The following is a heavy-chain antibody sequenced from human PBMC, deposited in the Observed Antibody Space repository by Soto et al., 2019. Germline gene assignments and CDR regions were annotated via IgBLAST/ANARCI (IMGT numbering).Heavy chain of an antibody. J-gene: IGHJ4*02. CDR2: IRYDGSNI. Sequence: PGGSLRLSCAASGIIFNGFGMHRVLQAPGKGLEWVAVIRYDGSNIYYADSVKGRFTISRDNAKNSLYLQMNSLRAEDTAVYYCARDGEDDFWSGSYYFDYWGQGTLVTVSS. CDR1: GIIFNGFG. V-gene: IGHV3-33*01. CDR3: ARDGEDDFWSGSYYFDY. D-gene: IGHD3-3*01.